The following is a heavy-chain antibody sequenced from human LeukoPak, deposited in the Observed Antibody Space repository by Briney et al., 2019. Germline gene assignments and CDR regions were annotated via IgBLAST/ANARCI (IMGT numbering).Heavy chain of an antibody. J-gene: IGHJ5*02. V-gene: IGHV4-31*03. CDR1: GGSINSGGYY. Sequence: PSETLSLTCTVSGGSINSGGYYCSWIRQHPGKGLEWIGYIYYSGSTYYNPSLKSRVTISVDTSKNQFSLKLSSVTAADSAVYYCAVYCSSTGCYGNWFDPWGQGTLVTVSS. D-gene: IGHD2-2*01. CDR2: IYYSGST. CDR3: AVYCSSTGCYGNWFDP.